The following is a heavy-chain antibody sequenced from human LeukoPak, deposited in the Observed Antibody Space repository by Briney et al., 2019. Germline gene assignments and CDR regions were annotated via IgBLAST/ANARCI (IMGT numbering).Heavy chain of an antibody. J-gene: IGHJ4*02. Sequence: PGRSLRLSCAASGFTFSSYGMHWVRQAPGKGLEWVAFIRYDGSNKYYADSVKGRFTISRDNSKNTLYLQMNSLRAEDTAVYYCAKDWGVDYYFDYWGQGTLVTVSS. CDR3: AKDWGVDYYFDY. V-gene: IGHV3-30*02. D-gene: IGHD3-10*01. CDR1: GFTFSSYG. CDR2: IRYDGSNK.